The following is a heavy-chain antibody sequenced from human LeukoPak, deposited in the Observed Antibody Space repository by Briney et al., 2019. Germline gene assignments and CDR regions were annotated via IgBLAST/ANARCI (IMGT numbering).Heavy chain of an antibody. CDR1: GGSLSSGGYY. J-gene: IGHJ4*02. CDR2: IYYSGST. V-gene: IGHV4-31*03. Sequence: SETLSLTCTVSGGSLSSGGYYWSWVRQHPGRGLEWIGYIYYSGSTYYNPSLKSRVTISVDTSKTQFSLKLSSVTAADTAVYYCASTSTIFEDYWGQGTLVTVSS. D-gene: IGHD3-3*01. CDR3: ASTSTIFEDY.